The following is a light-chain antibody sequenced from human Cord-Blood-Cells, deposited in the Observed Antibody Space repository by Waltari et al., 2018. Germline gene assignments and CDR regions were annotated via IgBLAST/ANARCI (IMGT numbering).Light chain of an antibody. Sequence: SYELTQPLSVSVALGQTARITCGGTNIGSKNVHWYQQKTGQAPVLVISRDSNRPSGIPERFSGSNSGNTATLTISRAQAGDEADDCCQVWDSSTAVFGGGTKLTVL. CDR2: RDS. CDR3: QVWDSSTAV. J-gene: IGLJ2*01. V-gene: IGLV3-9*01. CDR1: NIGSKN.